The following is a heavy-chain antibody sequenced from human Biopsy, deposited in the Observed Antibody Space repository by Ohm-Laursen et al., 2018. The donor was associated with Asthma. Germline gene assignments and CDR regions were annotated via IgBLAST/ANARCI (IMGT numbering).Heavy chain of an antibody. CDR2: ISGSGGST. V-gene: IGHV3-23*01. Sequence: SLRLSCTASGFTFSSYAMGWVRQAPGKGLEWVSAISGSGGSTYYADSVKGRFTISRDNSKNTLYLQMNSLRAEDTAVYYCAKGYYYDSSGFDYWGQGTLVTVSS. CDR3: AKGYYYDSSGFDY. CDR1: GFTFSSYA. D-gene: IGHD3-22*01. J-gene: IGHJ4*02.